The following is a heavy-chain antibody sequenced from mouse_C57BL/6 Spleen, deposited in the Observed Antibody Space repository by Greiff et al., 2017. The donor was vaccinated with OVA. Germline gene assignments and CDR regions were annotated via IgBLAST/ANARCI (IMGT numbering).Heavy chain of an antibody. J-gene: IGHJ1*03. D-gene: IGHD1-1*01. V-gene: IGHV5-16*01. Sequence: VQLKESEGGLVQPGSSMKLSCTASGFTFSDYYMAWVRQVPEKGLEWVANINYDGSSTYYLDSLKSRFIISRDNAKNILYLQMSSLKSEDTATYYCARGFITTVDWYFDVWGTGTTVTVSS. CDR2: INYDGSST. CDR3: ARGFITTVDWYFDV. CDR1: GFTFSDYY.